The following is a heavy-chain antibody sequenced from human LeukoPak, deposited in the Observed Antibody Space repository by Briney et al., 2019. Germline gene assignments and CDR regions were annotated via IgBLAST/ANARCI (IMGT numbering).Heavy chain of an antibody. CDR3: ARDHYDFGSGYSGVNWFDP. CDR1: GFTVSSNY. Sequence: PGGSLRLSCAASGFTVSSNYMSWVRQAPGKGLEWVSVIYSGGSTYYADSVKGRFTISRDNSKNTLYLQMNSLRAEDTAVYYCARDHYDFGSGYSGVNWFDPWGQGTLVTVSS. CDR2: IYSGGST. V-gene: IGHV3-66*02. J-gene: IGHJ5*02. D-gene: IGHD3-3*01.